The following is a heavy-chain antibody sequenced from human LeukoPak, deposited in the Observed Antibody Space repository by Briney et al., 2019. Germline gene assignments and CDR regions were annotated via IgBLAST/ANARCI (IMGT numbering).Heavy chain of an antibody. D-gene: IGHD2-8*02. CDR3: ARTTGHFDY. Sequence: SQTLSLTCAISGDILSTNSAAGNWIRQSPSRGLEWLGRKYHRSKWYSESAVSLKGRITINPDTSKNQFCPQDDAVYPCVMAVYCCARTTGHFDYWGQGALVTVSS. V-gene: IGHV6-1*01. CDR2: KYHRSKWYS. CDR1: GDILSTNSAA. J-gene: IGHJ4*02.